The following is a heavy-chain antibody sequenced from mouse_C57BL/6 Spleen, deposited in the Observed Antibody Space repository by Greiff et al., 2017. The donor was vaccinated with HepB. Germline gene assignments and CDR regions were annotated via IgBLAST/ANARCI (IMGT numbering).Heavy chain of an antibody. V-gene: IGHV1-64*01. CDR2: IHPNSGST. D-gene: IGHD1-1*01. CDR1: GYTFTSYW. Sequence: QVQLQQSGAELVKPGASVKLSCKASGYTFTSYWMHWVKQRPGQGLEWIGMIHPNSGSTNYNEKFKSKATLTVDKSSSTAYMQLSSLTSEDSAVYYCAITTVVAFDYWGQGTTLTVSS. CDR3: AITTVVAFDY. J-gene: IGHJ2*01.